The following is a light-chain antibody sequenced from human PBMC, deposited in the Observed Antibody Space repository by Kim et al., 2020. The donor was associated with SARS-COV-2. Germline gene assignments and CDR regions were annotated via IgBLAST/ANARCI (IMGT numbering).Light chain of an antibody. CDR3: QQSHSTPRT. CDR1: QSVWNQ. CDR2: GAS. Sequence: AFLGDTVIITCRASQSVWNQLNWYHHKPEKAPKLLIYGASNLQACVPPRFSGSGSGTRFTLTIYNFQPEDFATYDCQQSHSTPRTFGQGTKVDIK. V-gene: IGKV1-39*01. J-gene: IGKJ1*01.